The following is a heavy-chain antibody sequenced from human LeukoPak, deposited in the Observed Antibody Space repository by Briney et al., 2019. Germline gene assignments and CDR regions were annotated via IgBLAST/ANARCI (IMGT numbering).Heavy chain of an antibody. CDR3: TRSQWLVPFDY. D-gene: IGHD6-19*01. V-gene: IGHV3-49*03. CDR2: IRSKAYGGTT. CDR1: GFTFGDYA. Sequence: GGSLRLSCTASGFTFGDYAMSWFRQAPGKGLEWVGFIRSKAYGGTTEYAASVKGRFTISRDDSKSIAYLQMNSLKTEDTAVYYCTRSQWLVPFDYWGQGTLVTVSS. J-gene: IGHJ4*02.